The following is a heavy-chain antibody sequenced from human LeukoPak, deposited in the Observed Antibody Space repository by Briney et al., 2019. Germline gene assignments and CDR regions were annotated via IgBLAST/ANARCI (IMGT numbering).Heavy chain of an antibody. CDR1: GGSISSYY. CDR3: ARVGCTSTSCPRRGAFDI. D-gene: IGHD2-2*01. J-gene: IGHJ3*02. V-gene: IGHV4-59*01. CDR2: VYYSGST. Sequence: SETLSLTCTVSGGSISSYYWSWIRQPPGKGLEWVGYVYYSGSTNYNPSLTSRVTISVDKSKNQFSLKLNSVTAADTGVYYCARVGCTSTSCPRRGAFDIWGQGTMVTVSS.